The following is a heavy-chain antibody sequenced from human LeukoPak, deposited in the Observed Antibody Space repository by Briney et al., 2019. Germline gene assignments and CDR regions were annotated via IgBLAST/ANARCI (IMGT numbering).Heavy chain of an antibody. J-gene: IGHJ3*02. CDR1: GYTFTGYY. CDR3: AKDLGVPAAIDAFDI. D-gene: IGHD2-2*02. Sequence: GASVKVSCKASGYTFTGYYMHWVRQAPGQGLEWMGWINPNSGGTNYAQKFQGWVTMTRDTSISTAYMELSRLRSDDTAVYYCAKDLGVPAAIDAFDIWGQGTMVTVSS. CDR2: INPNSGGT. V-gene: IGHV1-2*04.